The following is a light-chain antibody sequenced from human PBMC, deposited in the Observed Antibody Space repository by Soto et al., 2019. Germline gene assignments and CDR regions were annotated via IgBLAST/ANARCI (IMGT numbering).Light chain of an antibody. V-gene: IGKV3-20*01. CDR3: QLLT. J-gene: IGKJ4*01. Sequence: EIVLTQSPGTLSLSPGERATLSCKTSQTISSGFLAWYQQKPGQAPRLLIYGASSRATVIPDRFSGSGSGTDFTLTISRLVPEGSAVYYCQLLTFGGGTKVEIK. CDR1: QTISSGF. CDR2: GAS.